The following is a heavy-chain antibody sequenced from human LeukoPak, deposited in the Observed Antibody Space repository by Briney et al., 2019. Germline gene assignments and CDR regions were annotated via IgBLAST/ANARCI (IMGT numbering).Heavy chain of an antibody. D-gene: IGHD5-18*01. J-gene: IGHJ4*02. CDR2: ISYDGSNK. CDR3: ARGLPLYGYSGSDY. CDR1: GFTFSSYA. Sequence: GGSLRLSCAASGFTFSSYAMHWVRQAPGKGLEWVAVISYDGSNKYYADSVKGRFTISRDNSKNTLYLQMNSLRAEDTAVYYCARGLPLYGYSGSDYWDQGALVTVSS. V-gene: IGHV3-30*04.